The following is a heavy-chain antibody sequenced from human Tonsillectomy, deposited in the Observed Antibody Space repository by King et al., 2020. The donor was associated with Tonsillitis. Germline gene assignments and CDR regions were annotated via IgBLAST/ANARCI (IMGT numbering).Heavy chain of an antibody. CDR2: IYHSGST. CDR1: GGSIARGNYY. V-gene: IGHV4-31*01. Sequence: VQLQESGPGLLKPSQTLSLTCTVSGGSIARGNYYWSWIRQHPGKGLEWIGYIYHSGSTSYNPSLKSLVIISVDTSKNQFSLKLNSVTAADTAVYYCARVHHYDSSGYYKYFDSWGQGTLVTVSS. CDR3: ARVHHYDSSGYYKYFDS. D-gene: IGHD3-22*01. J-gene: IGHJ4*02.